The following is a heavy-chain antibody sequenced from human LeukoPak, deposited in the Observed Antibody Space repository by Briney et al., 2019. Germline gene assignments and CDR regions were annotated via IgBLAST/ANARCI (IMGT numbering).Heavy chain of an antibody. V-gene: IGHV3-30*02. CDR2: VHFDGRTD. CDR3: AKDFRWSLDY. Sequence: GGSLRLSCAASGFTFSSYGMHWVRQAPGKGLEWVAHVHFDGRTDYYADSVKDRFTVSRDTSKNTLYLQMNSLRPEDTAVYYCAKDFRWSLDYWGQGTLVTVSS. J-gene: IGHJ4*01. CDR1: GFTFSSYG. D-gene: IGHD2-15*01.